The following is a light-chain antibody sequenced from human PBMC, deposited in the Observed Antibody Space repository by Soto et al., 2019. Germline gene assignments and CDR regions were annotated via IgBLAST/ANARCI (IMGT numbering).Light chain of an antibody. CDR3: QSYDSDSQGV. V-gene: IGLV6-57*02. CDR2: EDN. J-gene: IGLJ3*02. CDR1: GGSIASNY. Sequence: NFMLTQPHSVSDSPGKTVTISCTGSGGSIASNYEQWYQQRPGSAPTIVIFEDNQRPSGVPDRFSGSIDTSSNSASLTISGLKTEDEADYYCQSYDSDSQGVFGGGTKLTVL.